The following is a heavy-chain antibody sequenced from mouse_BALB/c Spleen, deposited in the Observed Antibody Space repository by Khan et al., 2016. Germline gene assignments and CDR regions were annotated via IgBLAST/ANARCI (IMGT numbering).Heavy chain of an antibody. CDR2: IWWNDNK. J-gene: IGHJ3*01. CDR1: GFSLNTYGMG. V-gene: IGHV8-11*01. Sequence: KQSGPGILQPSQTLSLTCSFSGFSLNTYGMGVGWIRQPSGKGLEWLAHIWWNDNKSYNTALKSRLTISKDTSNNQVFLRIASVDTADTASYYCARIARGDGAYWGQGTLVTVSA. D-gene: IGHD3-3*01. CDR3: ARIARGDGAY.